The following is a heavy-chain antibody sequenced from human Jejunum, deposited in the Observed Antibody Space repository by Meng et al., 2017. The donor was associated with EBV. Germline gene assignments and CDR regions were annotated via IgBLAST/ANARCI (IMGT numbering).Heavy chain of an antibody. V-gene: IGHV4-34*01. Sequence: QWHIHHRGRGLLIPARTPSHTRAASGASFGGYSRTCIRQAPGKGLEWIGEINQVAITNYNPSLKSRATISSDTSNIQFTLKVTSVTAADTAVYYCARSGAIMGVQGAPDYWGQGTLVTVSS. CDR2: INQVAIT. CDR1: GASFGGYS. J-gene: IGHJ4*02. CDR3: ARSGAIMGVQGAPDY. D-gene: IGHD3-10*01.